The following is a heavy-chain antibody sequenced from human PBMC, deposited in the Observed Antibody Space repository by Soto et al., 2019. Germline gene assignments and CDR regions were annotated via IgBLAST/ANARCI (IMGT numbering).Heavy chain of an antibody. Sequence: QVQLVQSGAEVKKPGASVKVSCKASGYTFTSYAMHWVRQAPGQRLEWMGWINAGNGNTKYSQKFQGRVTITRDTSASTAYMELSSLRSEDTAVYYCARTQGGSSSWYENDAFDIWGQGTMVTVSS. V-gene: IGHV1-3*01. CDR2: INAGNGNT. D-gene: IGHD6-13*01. J-gene: IGHJ3*02. CDR1: GYTFTSYA. CDR3: ARTQGGSSSWYENDAFDI.